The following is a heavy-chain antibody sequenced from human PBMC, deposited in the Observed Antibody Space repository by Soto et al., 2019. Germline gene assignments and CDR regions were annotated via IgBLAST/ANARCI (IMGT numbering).Heavy chain of an antibody. CDR3: ARGHYRDAMDV. CDR1: GGSISTGVYS. V-gene: IGHV4-30-2*01. CDR2: INHSGST. J-gene: IGHJ6*02. D-gene: IGHD1-26*01. Sequence: SETLSPTCDVSGGSISTGVYSWNWIRQPPGKGLEWGGYINHSGSTYDNPSPKSRVTRSVNRSKTQFSLNLTSVTAAGTAVYFCARGHYRDAMDVWGQGTTVTVSS.